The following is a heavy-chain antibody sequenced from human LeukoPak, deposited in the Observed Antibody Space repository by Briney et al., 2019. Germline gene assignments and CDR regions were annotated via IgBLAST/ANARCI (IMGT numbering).Heavy chain of an antibody. CDR1: GFTFSSYS. CDR3: ARDDNTVVAFDY. Sequence: PGGSLRLSCAASGFTFSSYSMNWVRQAPGKGLEWVSSISSSSSYIYYADSVKGRFTISRDNAKNSLYLQMNSLRAEDTAVYYCARDDNTVVAFDYWGQGTLVTVSS. J-gene: IGHJ4*02. V-gene: IGHV3-21*01. CDR2: ISSSSSYI. D-gene: IGHD4-23*01.